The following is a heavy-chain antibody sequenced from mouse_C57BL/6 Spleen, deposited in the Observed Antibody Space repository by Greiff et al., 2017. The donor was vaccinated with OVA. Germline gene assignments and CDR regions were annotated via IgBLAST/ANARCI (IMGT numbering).Heavy chain of an antibody. V-gene: IGHV1-39*01. Sequence: LVESGPELVKPGASVKISCKASGYSFTDYNMNWVKQSNGKSLEWIGVINPNYGTTSYNQKFKGKATLTVDQSSSTAYMQLNSLTSEDSAVYYCARIYYGSSYGYFDVWGTGTTVTVSS. CDR2: INPNYGTT. J-gene: IGHJ1*03. CDR3: ARIYYGSSYGYFDV. D-gene: IGHD1-1*01. CDR1: GYSFTDYN.